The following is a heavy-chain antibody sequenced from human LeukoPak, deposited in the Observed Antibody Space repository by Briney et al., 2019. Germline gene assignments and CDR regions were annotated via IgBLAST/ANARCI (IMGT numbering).Heavy chain of an antibody. D-gene: IGHD4-17*01. J-gene: IGHJ4*02. V-gene: IGHV4-59*01. CDR2: VYYSGST. Sequence: SETLSLTCTVSGGSISSYYWSWIRQPPGKGLEWIGYVYYSGSTNSNPSLKSRVTISVDTSKNKFSLKLSSVTAADTAVYYCARYGMTTVTPWGFDYWGQGTLVTVSS. CDR3: ARYGMTTVTPWGFDY. CDR1: GGSISSYY.